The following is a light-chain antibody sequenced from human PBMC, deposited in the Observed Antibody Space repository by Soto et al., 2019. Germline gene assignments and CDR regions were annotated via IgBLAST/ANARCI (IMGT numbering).Light chain of an antibody. CDR1: HGISSH. J-gene: IGKJ5*01. CDR2: GAS. Sequence: VLTQSPATLSVSPGDRATLSCRASHGISSHLAWYQQKPGQPPRLLIYGASSRATGVPARFSGRGSGTEFTLTISSLQSEDFGVYYCQQYNNWPPITFGQGTRLEIK. V-gene: IGKV3-15*01. CDR3: QQYNNWPPIT.